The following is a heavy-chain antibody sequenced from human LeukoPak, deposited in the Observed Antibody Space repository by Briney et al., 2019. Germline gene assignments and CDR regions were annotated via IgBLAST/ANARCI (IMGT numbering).Heavy chain of an antibody. V-gene: IGHV3-23*01. CDR2: ISGSGGST. CDR1: GFTFSSYA. D-gene: IGHD6-13*01. CDR3: AKYGQYSSSWYGDWFDP. J-gene: IGHJ5*02. Sequence: VGSLRLSCAASGFTFSSYAMSWVRQAPGKGLEWVSAISGSGGSTYYADSVKGRFAISRDNSKNTRYLQMNSLRAEDTAVYYCAKYGQYSSSWYGDWFDPWGQGTLVTVSS.